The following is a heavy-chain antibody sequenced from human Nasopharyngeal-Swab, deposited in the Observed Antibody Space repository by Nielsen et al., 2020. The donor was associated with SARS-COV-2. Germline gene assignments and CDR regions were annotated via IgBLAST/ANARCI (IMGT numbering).Heavy chain of an antibody. CDR2: IYYSGRT. CDR3: ARRHPLGWFGGLSRLDYGMDV. V-gene: IGHV4-59*08. CDR1: GRSISSHY. Sequence: SETLSLTCTVSGRSISSHYWSWIRQPPGKGLEWIGYIYYSGRTNYNPSLKTRVTISVDTTKNQFSLKLTSVTAADTAVYYCARRHPLGWFGGLSRLDYGMDVWGQGTTVTVSS. J-gene: IGHJ6*02. D-gene: IGHD3-10*01.